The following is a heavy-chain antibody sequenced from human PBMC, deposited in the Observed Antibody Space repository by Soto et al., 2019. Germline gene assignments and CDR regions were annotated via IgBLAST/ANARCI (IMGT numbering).Heavy chain of an antibody. D-gene: IGHD1-26*01. V-gene: IGHV3-33*01. CDR3: ARDRKGGSPGAYYYYYGMDV. Sequence: PGGSLRLSCAASGFTFSSYGMHWVRQAPGKGLEWVAVIWYDGSNKYYADSVKGRFTISRDNSKNTLYLQMNSLRAEDTAVYYCARDRKGGSPGAYYYYYGMDVWGQGTTVTVSS. J-gene: IGHJ6*02. CDR2: IWYDGSNK. CDR1: GFTFSSYG.